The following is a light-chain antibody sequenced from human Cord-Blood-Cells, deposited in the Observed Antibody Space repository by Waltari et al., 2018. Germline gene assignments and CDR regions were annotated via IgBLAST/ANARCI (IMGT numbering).Light chain of an antibody. Sequence: QSALTQPASVSGSPGQSITISCPATSSDVGGYNYVSWYQQPPGKAPKLMIYDVSKRPSGVSNRFSGSKSGNTASLTISGLQAEDEADYYCSSYTSSSTLVFGGGTKLTVL. CDR3: SSYTSSSTLV. CDR1: SSDVGGYNY. CDR2: DVS. J-gene: IGLJ3*02. V-gene: IGLV2-14*01.